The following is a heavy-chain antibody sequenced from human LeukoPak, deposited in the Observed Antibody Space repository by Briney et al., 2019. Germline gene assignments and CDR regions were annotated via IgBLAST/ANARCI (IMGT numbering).Heavy chain of an antibody. CDR2: ISSGGGST. CDR1: GITFNRYD. J-gene: IGHJ3*02. V-gene: IGHV3-23*01. Sequence: GGSLRLSCAASGITFNRYDMSWVRLGPGKGLEWVAAISSGGGSTYYTDSVKGRFTISRDNSENILYLQINSLKAEDTAVYYCAGRNNDDVWGGYYRSPTEGFDMWGQGTMVTVPS. CDR3: AGRNNDDVWGGYYRSPTEGFDM. D-gene: IGHD3-16*01.